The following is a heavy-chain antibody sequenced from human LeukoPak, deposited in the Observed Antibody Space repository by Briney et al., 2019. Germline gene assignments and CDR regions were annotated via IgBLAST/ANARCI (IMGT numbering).Heavy chain of an antibody. J-gene: IGHJ4*02. CDR2: INPKSGGT. CDR3: ARASVSESIVVIRGFDY. D-gene: IGHD3-22*01. CDR1: GYTFIGYY. V-gene: IGHV1-2*02. Sequence: ASVKVSCKASGYTFIGYYMHWVRQAPGQGLEWMGWINPKSGGTNYAQNFQGRVTMTRDTSITTAYMEVSSLRSDDTAVYCCARASVSESIVVIRGFDYWGQGTLVTVSS.